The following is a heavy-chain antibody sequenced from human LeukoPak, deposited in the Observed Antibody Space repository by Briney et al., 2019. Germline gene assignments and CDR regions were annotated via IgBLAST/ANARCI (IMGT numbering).Heavy chain of an antibody. V-gene: IGHV4-59*01. CDR1: GGSIGSYY. CDR3: ARDRSDGSGYYGYYFDY. D-gene: IGHD3-22*01. J-gene: IGHJ4*02. Sequence: PSETLSLTCIVSGGSIGSYYWSWIRQRPGKGLEWIGHIYYSGSTDYNPSLRSRVTISVDTSENQFSLRLSSVTAADTAVYYCARDRSDGSGYYGYYFDYWGQGTLVSVSS. CDR2: IYYSGST.